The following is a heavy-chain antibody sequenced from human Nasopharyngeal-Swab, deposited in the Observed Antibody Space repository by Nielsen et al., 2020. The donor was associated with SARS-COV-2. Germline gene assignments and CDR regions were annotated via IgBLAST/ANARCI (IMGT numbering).Heavy chain of an antibody. Sequence: SLNLSCAASGFTFDDYAMHWVRQAPGKGLEWVSGITWNSGGMGYADSVKGRFTISSDNAKTSLYLQMNSLRPEDTALYYCAKLGAQGAVADHFDSWGQGTLVTVSS. CDR2: ITWNSGGM. CDR3: AKLGAQGAVADHFDS. J-gene: IGHJ4*02. D-gene: IGHD6-19*01. CDR1: GFTFDDYA. V-gene: IGHV3-9*01.